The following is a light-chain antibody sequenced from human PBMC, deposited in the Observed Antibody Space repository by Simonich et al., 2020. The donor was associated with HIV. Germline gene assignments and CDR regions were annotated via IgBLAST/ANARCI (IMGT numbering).Light chain of an antibody. CDR1: QYITKY. V-gene: IGKV1-39*01. Sequence: DIQMTQSPSSLSASVGDRVTITCRASQYITKYLKWYQQKPGKAPELLIYAASNLQSGVPSRFSGSGSGTDFTLTISSLQPEDFATYYCQQSHTTPYTFGQGTKLDIK. CDR3: QQSHTTPYT. CDR2: AAS. J-gene: IGKJ2*01.